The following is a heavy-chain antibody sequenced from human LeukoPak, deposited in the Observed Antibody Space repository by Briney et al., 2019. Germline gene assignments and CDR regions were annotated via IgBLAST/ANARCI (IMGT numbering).Heavy chain of an antibody. CDR3: ARRHYDSSGYYSNWFDP. CDR2: INHSGST. V-gene: IGHV4-34*01. CDR1: GGSFSGYY. J-gene: IGHJ5*02. Sequence: SETLSLTCAVYGGSFSGYYWSWIRQPPGKGLEWIGEINHSGSTNYNPSLKSRVTISVDTSKNQFSLKLSSVTAADTAVCYCARRHYDSSGYYSNWFDPWGQGTLVTVSS. D-gene: IGHD3-22*01.